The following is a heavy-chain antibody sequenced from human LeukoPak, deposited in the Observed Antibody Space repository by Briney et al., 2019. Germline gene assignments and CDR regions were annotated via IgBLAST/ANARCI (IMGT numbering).Heavy chain of an antibody. CDR1: GFTFSSYG. CDR3: ARDFGVDWYFDL. V-gene: IGHV3-21*01. D-gene: IGHD3-3*01. CDR2: ISSSSSYI. Sequence: PGRSLRLSCAASGFTFSSYGMHWVRQAPGKGLEWVSSISSSSSYIYYADSVKGRFTISRDNAKNSLYLQMNSLRAEDTAVYYCARDFGVDWYFDLWGRGTLVTVSS. J-gene: IGHJ2*01.